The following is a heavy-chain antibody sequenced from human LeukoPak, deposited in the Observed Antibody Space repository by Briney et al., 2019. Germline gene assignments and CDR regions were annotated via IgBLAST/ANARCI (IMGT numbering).Heavy chain of an antibody. CDR3: ARDPVDWSGNYQPSPYFDY. J-gene: IGHJ4*02. CDR2: MSADNGDT. V-gene: IGHV1-18*01. Sequence: ASVKVSCKTSGYSFTNYGISWVRQVPGQGLEWMGWMSADNGDTNYARKFQDRVTMTTDTSTSTAYMELRSLRSDGTAVYYCARDPVDWSGNYQPSPYFDYWGQGTLVIVSS. CDR1: GYSFTNYG. D-gene: IGHD1-26*01.